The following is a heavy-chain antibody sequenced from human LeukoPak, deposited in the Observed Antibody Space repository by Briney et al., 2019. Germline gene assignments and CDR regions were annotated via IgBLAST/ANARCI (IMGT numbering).Heavy chain of an antibody. CDR2: ISGTGGST. Sequence: GRSLRLSYAASGFTLNNYAMTWVRQAPGAGLEWVSGISGTGGSTYYADSVKGRFTISRDNSKNALYLQMNGLRAEDTAIYYCAKGHYYDSTGYSEDYWGQGILVTVSS. J-gene: IGHJ4*02. CDR3: AKGHYYDSTGYSEDY. V-gene: IGHV3-23*01. CDR1: GFTLNNYA. D-gene: IGHD3-22*01.